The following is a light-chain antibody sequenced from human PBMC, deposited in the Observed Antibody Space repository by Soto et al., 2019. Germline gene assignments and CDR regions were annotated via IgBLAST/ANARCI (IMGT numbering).Light chain of an antibody. J-gene: IGLJ1*01. Sequence: QSALTQPASVSGSPGQSITISCTGTSSDVGGYNYVSWYQQYPGNAPKLIIYDVSNRPSGVSNRFSGSKSGNTASLTISGLQAEDEAEYHCSSYTITSTYVFGTGTKDTVL. V-gene: IGLV2-14*01. CDR1: SSDVGGYNY. CDR2: DVS. CDR3: SSYTITSTYV.